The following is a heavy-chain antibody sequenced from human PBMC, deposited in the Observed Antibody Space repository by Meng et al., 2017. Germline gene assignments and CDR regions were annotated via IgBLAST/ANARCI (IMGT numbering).Heavy chain of an antibody. J-gene: IGHJ4*02. V-gene: IGHV3-30*01. CDR2: ISYDGSNK. CDR1: GVTFSSYA. CDR3: ARGPQTSIAVDY. D-gene: IGHD6-19*01. Sequence: QVQLVEAGGGVVQPGRSLGLSCAASGVTFSSYAMHWVRQAPGKGLEWVAVISYDGSNKYYADSVKGRFTISRDNSKNTLYLQMNSLRAEDTAVYYCARGPQTSIAVDYWGQGTLVTVSS.